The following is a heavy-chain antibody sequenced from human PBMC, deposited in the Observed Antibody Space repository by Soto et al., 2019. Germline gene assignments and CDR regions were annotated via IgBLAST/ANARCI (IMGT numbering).Heavy chain of an antibody. V-gene: IGHV3-30-3*01. CDR1: GFTFSSYA. D-gene: IGHD3-22*01. CDR2: ISYDGSNK. CDR3: ARGGTHQWLLQWGPYAFDI. Sequence: PGGSLRLSCAASGFTFSSYAMHWVRQAPGKGLEWVAVISYDGSNKYYADSVKGRFTISRDNSKNTLYLQMNSLRAEDTAVYYCARGGTHQWLLQWGPYAFDIWGQGTMVTVSS. J-gene: IGHJ3*02.